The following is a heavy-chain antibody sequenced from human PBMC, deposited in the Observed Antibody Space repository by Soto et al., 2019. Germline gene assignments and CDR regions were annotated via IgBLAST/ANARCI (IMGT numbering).Heavy chain of an antibody. CDR1: GFTFTNYA. J-gene: IGHJ4*02. Sequence: PGGSLRLSCSASGFTFTNYAIHWIRRTPGKGLEYVSAISSNGGSTYYADSVEGRFTISRDNSKNTVFLQMSSLRTEDTAVYYCVARYCSTTTCYQVDYWGQGTLVTVSS. D-gene: IGHD2-2*01. CDR2: ISSNGGST. CDR3: VARYCSTTTCYQVDY. V-gene: IGHV3-64D*06.